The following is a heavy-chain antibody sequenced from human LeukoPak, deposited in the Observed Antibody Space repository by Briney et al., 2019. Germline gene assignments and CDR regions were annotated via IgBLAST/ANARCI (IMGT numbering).Heavy chain of an antibody. Sequence: SETLSLTCAVYGGSFSGYYWSWIRQPPGKGLEWIGEINHSGSTNYNPSLKSRVTISVDTSKNQFSLKLSSVTAADAAVYYCARGWGYSYGPRGRGHYYFDYWGQGTLVTVSS. CDR3: ARGWGYSYGPRGRGHYYFDY. V-gene: IGHV4-34*01. CDR2: INHSGST. CDR1: GGSFSGYY. J-gene: IGHJ4*02. D-gene: IGHD5-18*01.